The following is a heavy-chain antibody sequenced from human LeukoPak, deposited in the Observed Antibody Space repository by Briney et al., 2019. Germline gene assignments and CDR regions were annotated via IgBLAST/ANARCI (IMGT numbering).Heavy chain of an antibody. CDR2: INSDDNT. V-gene: IGHV3-66*01. D-gene: IGHD6-25*01. Sequence: GGSLRLSCAASGFTVSSNSMSWVRQAPGKGLEWVSLINSDDNTYYADSVKGRFTISRDNSKNTLYLQMDSLRAEDTAVYYCAVASGYYNSMDVWGQGTTVTVSS. CDR1: GFTVSSNS. J-gene: IGHJ6*02. CDR3: AVASGYYNSMDV.